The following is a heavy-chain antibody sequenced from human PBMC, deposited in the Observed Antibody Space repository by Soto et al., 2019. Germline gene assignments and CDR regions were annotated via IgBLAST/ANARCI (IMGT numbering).Heavy chain of an antibody. Sequence: QVQLVESGGGVVQPGRSLRLSCAASGFTFSNYAMHWVRQAPGKGLEWVAVISSDGRNKYYADSVKGRFTISRDNSKNMLYLQMNSLRAEDTAVCYCARDPDSQDGVYFDYWGQGTLVTVSS. V-gene: IGHV3-30*04. D-gene: IGHD4-17*01. J-gene: IGHJ4*02. CDR1: GFTFSNYA. CDR2: ISSDGRNK. CDR3: ARDPDSQDGVYFDY.